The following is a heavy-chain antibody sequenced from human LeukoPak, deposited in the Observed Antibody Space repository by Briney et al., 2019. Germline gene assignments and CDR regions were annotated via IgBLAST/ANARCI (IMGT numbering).Heavy chain of an antibody. V-gene: IGHV3-23*01. J-gene: IGHJ4*02. CDR2: ISGSGGST. Sequence: GGSLRLSCAASGFTFRTYAMSWVRQAPGKGLEWVSGISGSGGSTYYADSVKGRFTISRDNSKNTLYLQMNSLRAEDTAVYYCAKEGNFYDILTDYWGQGTLVTVSS. CDR1: GFTFRTYA. CDR3: AKEGNFYDILTDY. D-gene: IGHD3-9*01.